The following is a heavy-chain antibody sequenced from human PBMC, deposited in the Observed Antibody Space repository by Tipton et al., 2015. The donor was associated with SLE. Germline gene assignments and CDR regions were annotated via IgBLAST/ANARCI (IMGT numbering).Heavy chain of an antibody. CDR2: IYTSGST. CDR3: ARDCKIFGVVIGYYYYMDV. D-gene: IGHD3-3*01. Sequence: PGLVKPSGTLSLTCAVYGGSISSGSYYWSWIRQPAGKGLEWIGRIYTSGSTNYNPSLKSRVTISVDTSKNQFSLKLSSVTAADTAVYYCARDCKIFGVVIGYYYYMDVWGKGTTVTVSS. CDR1: GGSISSGSYY. J-gene: IGHJ6*03. V-gene: IGHV4-61*02.